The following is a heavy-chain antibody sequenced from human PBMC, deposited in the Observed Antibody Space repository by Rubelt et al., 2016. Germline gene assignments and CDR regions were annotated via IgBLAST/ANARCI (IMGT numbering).Heavy chain of an antibody. J-gene: IGHJ4*02. CDR3: AKETSSGWYYFDY. V-gene: IGHV3-23*01. Sequence: VASGLTFANYAMSWVRQAPGKGLEWVSGISDGGESTYYADSVKGRFTISRDNSNNTLYLQMNSLRAEDTAVYYCAKETSSGWYYFDYWGQGTLVTVSS. CDR2: ISDGGEST. CDR1: GLTFANYA. D-gene: IGHD6-19*01.